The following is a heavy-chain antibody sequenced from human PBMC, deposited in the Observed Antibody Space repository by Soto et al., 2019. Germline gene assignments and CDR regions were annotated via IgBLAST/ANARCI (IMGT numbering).Heavy chain of an antibody. J-gene: IGHJ4*02. D-gene: IGHD3-10*01. V-gene: IGHV3-13*01. CDR1: GFTVSSYD. CDR2: LGAGGDT. Sequence: EVQLVESGGGLVQPGGSLRLACAASGFTVSSYDMHWVRHVTGKGLEWVSTLGAGGDTYFPDSVKGRFTISRDHAKNSLYLHMNNLGAGDTAVYYCARGTMVRGTLDPGISGPLDYWGQGTLVAVSS. CDR3: ARGTMVRGTLDPGISGPLDY.